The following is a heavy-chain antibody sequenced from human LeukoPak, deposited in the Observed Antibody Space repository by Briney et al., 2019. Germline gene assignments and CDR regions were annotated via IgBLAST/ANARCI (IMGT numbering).Heavy chain of an antibody. CDR3: ARDHSCGGDCYFDAFDI. CDR1: GLTVSSNY. D-gene: IGHD2-21*01. Sequence: GGSLSLSCAASGLTVSSNYMSWVRQAPRKGRKCDLLVYSGGSTYYAASVKGRFTISRDDSKNTLCLQMNSLRAEDTAVYYCARDHSCGGDCYFDAFDIWGQGTMVTVSS. J-gene: IGHJ3*02. V-gene: IGHV3-66*01. CDR2: VYSGGST.